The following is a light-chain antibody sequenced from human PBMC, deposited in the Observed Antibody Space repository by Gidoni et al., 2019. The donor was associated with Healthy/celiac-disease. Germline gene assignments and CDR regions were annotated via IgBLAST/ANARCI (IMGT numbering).Light chain of an antibody. Sequence: EIVMTQSPATLSVSPGERATLSCRASQSVSSNLAWYQQKPGQAPRLLIYGASTRATGIPARFSGSGSGTEFTLTISSLQSEDFAVYYCQQYISCSFGQXTKLEIK. CDR3: QQYISCS. J-gene: IGKJ2*04. CDR1: QSVSSN. V-gene: IGKV3-15*01. CDR2: GAS.